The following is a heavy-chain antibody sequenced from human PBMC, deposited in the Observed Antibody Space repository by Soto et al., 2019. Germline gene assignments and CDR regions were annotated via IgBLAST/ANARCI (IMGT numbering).Heavy chain of an antibody. CDR3: ARETARHNYYYYYGMDV. V-gene: IGHV3-33*01. J-gene: IGHJ6*02. CDR1: GFTFSSYG. CDR2: IWYDGSNK. D-gene: IGHD6-6*01. Sequence: GGSLRLSCAASGFTFSSYGMHWVRQAPGKGLEWVAVIWYDGSNKYYADSVKGRFTISRDNSKNTLYLQMNSLRAEDTAVYYCARETARHNYYYYYGMDVWGQGTTVTVSS.